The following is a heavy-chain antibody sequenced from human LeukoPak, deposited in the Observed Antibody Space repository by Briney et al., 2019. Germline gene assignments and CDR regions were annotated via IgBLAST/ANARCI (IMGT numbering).Heavy chain of an antibody. J-gene: IGHJ4*02. D-gene: IGHD6-13*01. CDR1: GFTFSSYG. V-gene: IGHV3-30*02. CDR3: ARDEQQLSLAIDY. Sequence: PGGSLRLSCAASGFTFSSYGMHWVRQAPGKGLEWVAFIRYDGSNKYYADSVKGRFTISRDNSKNTLYLQMNSLRAEDTAVYYCARDEQQLSLAIDYWGQGTLVTVSS. CDR2: IRYDGSNK.